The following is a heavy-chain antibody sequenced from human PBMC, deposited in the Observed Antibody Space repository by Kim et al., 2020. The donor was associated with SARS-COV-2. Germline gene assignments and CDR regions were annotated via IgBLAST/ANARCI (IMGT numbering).Heavy chain of an antibody. CDR3: ARVQSATIVVVPAAMSYYFDY. CDR2: INHSGST. Sequence: SETLSLTCAVYGGSFSGYYWSWIRQPPGKGLEWIGEINHSGSTNYNPSLKSRVTISVDTSKNQFSLKLSSVTAADTAVYYCARVQSATIVVVPAAMSYYFDYWGPGTLVTVSS. CDR1: GGSFSGYY. D-gene: IGHD2-2*01. J-gene: IGHJ4*02. V-gene: IGHV4-34*01.